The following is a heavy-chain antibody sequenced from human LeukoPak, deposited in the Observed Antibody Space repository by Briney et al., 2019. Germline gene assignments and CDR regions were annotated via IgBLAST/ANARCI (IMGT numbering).Heavy chain of an antibody. CDR2: IIASFCKG. CDR1: VGSFRNYA. V-gene: IGHV1-69*05. D-gene: IGHD1-26*01. CDR3: ARARGIVGATTEYYFDY. J-gene: IGHJ4*02. Sequence: GGSVKVSCKASVGSFRNYAISWVRQAPRHPREWVGGIIASFCKGDYPQKSQGRVTIITGESTSTAYMELSSLRSEDTAVYYCARARGIVGATTEYYFDYWGQGTLVTVSS.